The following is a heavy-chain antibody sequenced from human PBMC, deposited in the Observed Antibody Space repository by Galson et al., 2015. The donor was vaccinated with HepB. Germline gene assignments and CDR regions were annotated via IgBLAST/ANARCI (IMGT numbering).Heavy chain of an antibody. J-gene: IGHJ3*02. CDR3: ARDSYSCRGCAFDI. V-gene: IGHV3-7*03. CDR1: GFTFSNYW. D-gene: IGHD4-11*01. Sequence: SLRLSCAASGFTFSNYWMSWVRQAPGKGLEWVANIKGDGSEKFYADSVKGRFTISRDNTKNSLYLQMNSLRAEDTAVYYCARDSYSCRGCAFDIWGQGTMVTVSS. CDR2: IKGDGSEK.